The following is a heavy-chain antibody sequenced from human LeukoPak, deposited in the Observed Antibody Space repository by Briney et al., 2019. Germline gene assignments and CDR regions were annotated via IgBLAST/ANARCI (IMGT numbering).Heavy chain of an antibody. D-gene: IGHD2-21*01. CDR3: ARGEHCAGDTCPNWFNP. J-gene: IGHJ5*02. CDR2: IKPDSGGT. V-gene: IGHV1-2*02. CDR1: GYIFTGHY. Sequence: ASVKVSCKTSGYIFTGHYIHWVRQARGQGLEWMGWIKPDSGGTNYAQNFQGRVTMTRDTSISTAYMELSSLTSDDTAVYYCARGEHCAGDTCPNWFNPWGQGTLVTVSS.